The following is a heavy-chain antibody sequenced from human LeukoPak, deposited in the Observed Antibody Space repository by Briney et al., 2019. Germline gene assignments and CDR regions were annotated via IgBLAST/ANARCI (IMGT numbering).Heavy chain of an antibody. CDR2: IKEDGSEK. Sequence: PGGSLRLSCAASGFIFSNYWMTWVRQAPGKGLEWVANIKEDGSEKYYVDSVKGRFTISRDNSRNTLSLQMNSLRADDTAVYYCAKDRTGTTGADWFDPWGQGTLVTVSS. J-gene: IGHJ5*02. D-gene: IGHD1-1*01. CDR1: GFIFSNYW. V-gene: IGHV3-7*03. CDR3: AKDRTGTTGADWFDP.